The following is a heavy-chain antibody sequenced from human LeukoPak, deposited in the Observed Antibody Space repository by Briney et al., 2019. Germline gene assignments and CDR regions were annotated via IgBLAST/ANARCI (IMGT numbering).Heavy chain of an antibody. J-gene: IGHJ4*02. Sequence: AGGSLRLSCAASGFTFISYAIHWVRQAPGKGLEWVAVISFHGTDTFYADSVKGRFTISRDNSKNTLYLQMNSLRAEDTAVHYCARTKPQQFDILSWGQGTLVTVSS. V-gene: IGHV3-30*04. CDR2: ISFHGTDT. CDR1: GFTFISYA. CDR3: ARTKPQQFDILS. D-gene: IGHD3-9*01.